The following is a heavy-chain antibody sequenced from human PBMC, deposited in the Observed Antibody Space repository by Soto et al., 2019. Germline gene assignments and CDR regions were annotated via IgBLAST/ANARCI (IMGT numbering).Heavy chain of an antibody. CDR2: IYWDDDK. CDR3: AHRVLRTVFGLVTTTAIYFDF. D-gene: IGHD3-3*01. Sequence: QITLNESGPTVVRPTETLTLTCRFSGFSLTTSGVGVGWIRQSPGKAPEWLAHIYWDDDKRYSASLKNRLTITKDTSKNQVVLTVSDLDPTDTATYYCAHRVLRTVFGLVTTTAIYFDFWGQGTPVAVSS. V-gene: IGHV2-5*02. J-gene: IGHJ4*02. CDR1: GFSLTTSGVG.